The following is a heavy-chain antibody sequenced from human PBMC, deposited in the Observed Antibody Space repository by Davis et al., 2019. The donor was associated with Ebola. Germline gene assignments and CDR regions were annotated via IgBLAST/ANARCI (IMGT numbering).Heavy chain of an antibody. CDR1: GYSFTNYA. CDR2: INTGNGNT. Sequence: AVSVKVSCKASGYSFTNYAIHWVRQAPGQRLEWMGWINTGNGNTEYSQKFQGRVTITRDTSASTAYMELSSLRSEDTAVYFCARDEFDYWGQGTLVTVSS. J-gene: IGHJ4*02. CDR3: ARDEFDY. V-gene: IGHV1-3*04.